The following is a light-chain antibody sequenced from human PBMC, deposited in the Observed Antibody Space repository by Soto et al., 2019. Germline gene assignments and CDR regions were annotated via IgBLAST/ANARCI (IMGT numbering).Light chain of an antibody. Sequence: EIVLTQSPGTLSLSPGERATLSCRASQSVSSNFLAWYQQKPGQAPRLLIFGASSRATGIPDRFSGSGSGTDVTLTISRLEPEDLAVYYCQQYGNSPQTFGQGTKVEIK. V-gene: IGKV3-20*01. CDR1: QSVSSNF. J-gene: IGKJ1*01. CDR3: QQYGNSPQT. CDR2: GAS.